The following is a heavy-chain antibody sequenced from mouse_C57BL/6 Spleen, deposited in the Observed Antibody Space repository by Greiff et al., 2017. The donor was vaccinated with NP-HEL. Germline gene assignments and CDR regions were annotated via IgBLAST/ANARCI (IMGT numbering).Heavy chain of an antibody. V-gene: IGHV1-64*01. Sequence: QVQLKQPGAELVKPGASVKLSCKASGYTFTSYWMHWVKQRPGQGLEWIGMIHPNSGSTNYNEKFKSKATLTVDKSSSTAYMQLSSLTSEDSAVYYCARCYYGSRGYAMDYWGQGTSVTVSS. CDR1: GYTFTSYW. D-gene: IGHD1-1*01. CDR2: IHPNSGST. CDR3: ARCYYGSRGYAMDY. J-gene: IGHJ4*01.